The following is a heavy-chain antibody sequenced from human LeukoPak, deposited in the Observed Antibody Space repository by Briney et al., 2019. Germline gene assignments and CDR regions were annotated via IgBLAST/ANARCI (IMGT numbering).Heavy chain of an antibody. CDR2: ISGSGGST. CDR1: GFTFSSYA. D-gene: IGHD4-17*01. J-gene: IGHJ6*03. V-gene: IGHV3-23*01. CDR3: AYSGTVSTQYYMDV. Sequence: GGSLRLSCAASGFTFSSYAMGWVRQAPGKGLEWVSAISGSGGSTYYADSVKGRFAISRDNSKNTLYLQMNSLRAEDTAVYYCAYSGTVSTQYYMDVWGKGTTVTVSS.